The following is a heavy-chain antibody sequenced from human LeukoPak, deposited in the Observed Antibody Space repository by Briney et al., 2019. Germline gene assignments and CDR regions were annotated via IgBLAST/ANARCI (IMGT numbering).Heavy chain of an antibody. J-gene: IGHJ4*02. CDR2: IIPIFGTA. D-gene: IGHD6-19*01. V-gene: IGHV1-69*13. CDR3: ARWSGWTPRSFDY. Sequence: SVTVSCKASGGTFSSYAISWVRQAPGQGLEWMGGIIPIFGTANYAQKFQGRVTITADESTSTAYMELSSLRSEDTAVYYCARWSGWTPRSFDYWGQGTLVTVSS. CDR1: GGTFSSYA.